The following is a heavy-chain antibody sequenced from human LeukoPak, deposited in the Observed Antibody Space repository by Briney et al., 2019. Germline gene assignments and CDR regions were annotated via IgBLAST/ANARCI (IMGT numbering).Heavy chain of an antibody. CDR3: AKEGRSLQTY. Sequence: GGSLRLSCAASGFMFSSNWMSWVRLAPGKGLEWVANIKEDGAETYYADSVKGRFTISRDNAKNSLYLQMNSLRVEDTAVYYCAKEGRSLQTYWGQGTLVTVSS. J-gene: IGHJ4*02. V-gene: IGHV3-7*03. D-gene: IGHD5-24*01. CDR2: IKEDGAET. CDR1: GFMFSSNW.